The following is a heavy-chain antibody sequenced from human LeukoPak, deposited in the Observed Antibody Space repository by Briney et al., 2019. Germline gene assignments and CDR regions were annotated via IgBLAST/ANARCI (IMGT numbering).Heavy chain of an antibody. CDR2: IRSKANSYTT. V-gene: IGHV3-73*01. CDR1: GFTFSGSA. Sequence: GGSLRLSCAASGFTFSGSAMHWVRQASGKGLEWVGRIRSKANSYTTAYAASVKGRFTISRDDSKNTAYLQMNSLKTEDTAVYYCTSLGGSGWPSGMDVWGQGTTVTVSS. CDR3: TSLGGSGWPSGMDV. J-gene: IGHJ6*02. D-gene: IGHD6-19*01.